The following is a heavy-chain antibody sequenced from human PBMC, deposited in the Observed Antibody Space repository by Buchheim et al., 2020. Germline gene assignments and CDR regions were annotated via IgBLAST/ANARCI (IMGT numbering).Heavy chain of an antibody. CDR2: TFYRSKWYS. CDR3: AREFGGGLGY. CDR1: GDSVSNETSV. V-gene: IGHV6-1*01. D-gene: IGHD3-16*01. J-gene: IGHJ4*02. Sequence: QVQLQQSGPGLVKPSQTLSLTCAISGDSVSNETSVWNWIRQSPSRGLEWLGRTFYRSKWYSEYEASVESRITLNAETSKKQFSLQLNSVTPEDTAVYYCAREFGGGLGYWGQGTL.